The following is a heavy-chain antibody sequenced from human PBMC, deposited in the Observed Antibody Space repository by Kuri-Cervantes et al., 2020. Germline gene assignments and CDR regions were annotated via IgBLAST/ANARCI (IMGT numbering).Heavy chain of an antibody. CDR1: GFTFSGSS. J-gene: IGHJ3*02. D-gene: IGHD7-27*01. CDR3: TETGESQYDAFDI. Sequence: GGSLRLSCEASGFTFSGSSMHWVRQASGKGLEWVARVKSKTNNYAASYAASVKGRFTISRDDSKNTAYLEMNNLKTEDTAVHYCTETGESQYDAFDIWGQGTMVTVSS. V-gene: IGHV3-73*01. CDR2: VKSKTNNYAA.